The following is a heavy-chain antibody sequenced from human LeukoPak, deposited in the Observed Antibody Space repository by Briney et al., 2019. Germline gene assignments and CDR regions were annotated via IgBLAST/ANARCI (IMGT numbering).Heavy chain of an antibody. J-gene: IGHJ3*02. CDR3: AREKCCSSGYLADAFDI. CDR1: GFTFSSYS. CDR2: ISSSSSYI. Sequence: PGGSLRLSCAASGFTFSSYSMNWVRQAPGKELEWVSSISSSSSYIYYADSVKGRFTISRDNAKNSLYLQMNSLRAEDTAVYYCAREKCCSSGYLADAFDIWGQGTMVTVSS. V-gene: IGHV3-21*01. D-gene: IGHD3-22*01.